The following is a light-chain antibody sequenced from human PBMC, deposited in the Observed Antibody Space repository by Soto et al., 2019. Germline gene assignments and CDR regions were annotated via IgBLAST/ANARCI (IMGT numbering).Light chain of an antibody. J-gene: IGKJ1*01. CDR2: SAS. Sequence: AVQVTQSPPSLSASIGDRVTITCRASQGIGSNLGWYQQKPGKAPKLLIYSASSLQTAVPSRFSGSGFGTDFTLTISSLQPEDVATYYCLQDYSYPRMFGQGTKVDIK. CDR1: QGIGSN. CDR3: LQDYSYPRM. V-gene: IGKV1-6*01.